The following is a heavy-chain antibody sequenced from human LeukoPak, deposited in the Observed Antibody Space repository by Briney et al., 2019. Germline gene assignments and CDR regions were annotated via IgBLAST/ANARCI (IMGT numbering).Heavy chain of an antibody. Sequence: GGSLRLSCAASGFTFSNYEMNWVRQAPGKGLEWVSYISSRGGTIYYADSVKGRFTISRDNVKNSLYLQMNSLRAEDTAVYYCAELGITMIGGVWGKGTTVTISS. CDR1: GFTFSNYE. CDR2: ISSRGGTI. V-gene: IGHV3-48*03. D-gene: IGHD3-10*02. J-gene: IGHJ6*04. CDR3: AELGITMIGGV.